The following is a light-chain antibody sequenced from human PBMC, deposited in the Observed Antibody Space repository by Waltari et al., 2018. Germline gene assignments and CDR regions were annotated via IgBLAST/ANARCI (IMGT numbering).Light chain of an antibody. Sequence: EIVLTQCPGTLPLSPGEGATLSCRASQSVNTDLAWYQQRPGQAPRLLVYGASSRATGIPDRFSGSGSGTDFTLNISRLDPEDFAGYFCQQYGSSPRTFGQGTKVEVK. CDR1: QSVNTD. V-gene: IGKV3-20*01. J-gene: IGKJ1*01. CDR2: GAS. CDR3: QQYGSSPRT.